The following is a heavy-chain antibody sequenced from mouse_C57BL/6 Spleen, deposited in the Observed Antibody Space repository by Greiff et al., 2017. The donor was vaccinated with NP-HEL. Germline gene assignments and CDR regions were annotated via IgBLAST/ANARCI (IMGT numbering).Heavy chain of an antibody. Sequence: EVMLVESEGGLVQPGSSMKLSCTASGFTFSDYYMAWVRQVPEKGLEWVANINYDGSSTYYLDSLKSRFIISRDNAKNILYLQMSSLKSEDTATYYCARLITTVVEKGYFDVWGTGTTVTVSS. CDR3: ARLITTVVEKGYFDV. V-gene: IGHV5-16*01. J-gene: IGHJ1*03. CDR2: INYDGSST. CDR1: GFTFSDYY. D-gene: IGHD1-1*01.